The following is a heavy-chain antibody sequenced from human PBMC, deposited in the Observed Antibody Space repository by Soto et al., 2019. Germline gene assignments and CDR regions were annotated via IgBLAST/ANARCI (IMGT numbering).Heavy chain of an antibody. V-gene: IGHV1-69*12. CDR3: XXXXXXXSDXXXGXLGGGWFDP. Sequence: QVQLVQSGAEVRKPGSSVKVSCKASGGTFSNSAITWVRQAPGQGLEWVGGIIPIFGSTNYAQKFQGRVTITADESTXXAXXXXXXLXXXXXXXXXXXXXXXXXSDXXXGXLGGGWFDPWGQGTLVTVSS. D-gene: IGHD3-3*01. CDR2: IIPIFGST. J-gene: IGHJ5*02. CDR1: GGTFSNSA.